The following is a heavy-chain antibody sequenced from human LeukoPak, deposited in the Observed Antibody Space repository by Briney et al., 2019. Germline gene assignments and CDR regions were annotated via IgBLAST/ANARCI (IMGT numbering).Heavy chain of an antibody. D-gene: IGHD3-22*01. CDR3: ARDQYYYDSSGYYSDAFDI. J-gene: IGHJ3*02. CDR1: GGSISSYY. CDR2: IYYSGST. Sequence: TPSETLSLTCTVSGGSISSYYWSWIRQPPGKGLEWIGYIYYSGSTNYNPSLKSRVTISVDTSKNQFSLKLSSVTAADTAVYYCARDQYYYDSSGYYSDAFDIWGXGTMVTVSS. V-gene: IGHV4-59*01.